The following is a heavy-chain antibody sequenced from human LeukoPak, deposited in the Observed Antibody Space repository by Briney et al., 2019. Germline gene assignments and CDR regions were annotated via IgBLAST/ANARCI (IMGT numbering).Heavy chain of an antibody. CDR2: VNSDGSRT. V-gene: IGHV3-74*01. J-gene: IGHJ4*02. Sequence: GGSLRLSCAASGFTFSSYWMHWVRQAPGKGLVWVSRVNSDGSRTDYADSVKGRITISRDNAKNTLYLQMNSLRAEDTAVYYCTRSLNSGSYPDYWGQGTLSPSPQ. D-gene: IGHD1-26*01. CDR1: GFTFSSYW. CDR3: TRSLNSGSYPDY.